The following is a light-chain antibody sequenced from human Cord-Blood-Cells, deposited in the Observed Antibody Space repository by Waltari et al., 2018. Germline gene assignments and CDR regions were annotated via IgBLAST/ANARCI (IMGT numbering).Light chain of an antibody. Sequence: QSALTQPPSASGSPGQSVTISCTGTSSDVGGYNYVSWYQQHPGKAPKLMIYEVSTRPSGVPDRYSGSKSGNTAALTVSGLQAEDEADYYCSSYAGSNKVVVGGGTKLTVL. CDR3: SSYAGSNKVV. CDR1: SSDVGGYNY. V-gene: IGLV2-8*01. J-gene: IGLJ2*01. CDR2: EVS.